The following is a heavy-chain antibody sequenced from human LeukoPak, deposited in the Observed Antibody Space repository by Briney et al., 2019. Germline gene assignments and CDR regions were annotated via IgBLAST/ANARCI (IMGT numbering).Heavy chain of an antibody. CDR1: GGSISSYY. Sequence: SETLSLTCTVSGGSISSYYWSWIRQPPGKGLEWIGYIYYSGSTNYNPSLKSRVTIPVDTSKNQFSLKLSSVTAADTAVYYCARGPYDYVWGSYRYRDDAFDIWGQGTMVTVSS. CDR2: IYYSGST. J-gene: IGHJ3*02. V-gene: IGHV4-59*01. D-gene: IGHD3-16*02. CDR3: ARGPYDYVWGSYRYRDDAFDI.